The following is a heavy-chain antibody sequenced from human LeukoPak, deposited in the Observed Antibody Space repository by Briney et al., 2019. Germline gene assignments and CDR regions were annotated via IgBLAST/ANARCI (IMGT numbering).Heavy chain of an antibody. J-gene: IGHJ4*02. CDR2: IYPGESST. Sequence: GESLKISCKVSGYSFTTYWIGGGRQMPGKGLERMGIIYPGESSTRYSPSFQGQVTISADKSITTAYLQWSSLKVSDTAMYYCTRLSTQAFDYWGQGTLVTVSS. CDR1: GYSFTTYW. CDR3: TRLSTQAFDY. V-gene: IGHV5-51*01.